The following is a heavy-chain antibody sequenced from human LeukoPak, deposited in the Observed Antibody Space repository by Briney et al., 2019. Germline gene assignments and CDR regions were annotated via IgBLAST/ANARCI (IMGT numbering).Heavy chain of an antibody. J-gene: IGHJ4*02. CDR1: GGSISSSSYY. D-gene: IGHD1-26*01. CDR3: ARRVGAPGY. Sequence: SETLSLTCTVSGGSISSSSYYWGWIRQPPGKGLEWIGSIYYSGSTYYNPSLKSRVTISVDTSKNQFSLKLSSETAADTAVYYCARRVGAPGYWGQGTLVTVSS. V-gene: IGHV4-39*07. CDR2: IYYSGST.